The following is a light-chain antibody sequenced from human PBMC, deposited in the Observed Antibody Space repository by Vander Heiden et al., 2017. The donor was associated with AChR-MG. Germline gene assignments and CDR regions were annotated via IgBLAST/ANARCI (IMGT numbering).Light chain of an antibody. V-gene: IGLV2-14*03. CDR2: DVS. J-gene: IGLJ2*01. Sequence: QSALTQPASVSGSPGQSITISCTGTSSDVGGYNYVSWYQQHPGKAHKLMIYDVSNRPSGVSNRFSGSKSGNTASLTISGLQAEDEADYYCSSYTSSSTLLFGGGTKLTVL. CDR3: SSYTSSSTLL. CDR1: SSDVGGYNY.